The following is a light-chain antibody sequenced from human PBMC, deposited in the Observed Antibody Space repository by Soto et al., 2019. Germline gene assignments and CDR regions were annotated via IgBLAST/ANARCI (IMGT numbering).Light chain of an antibody. V-gene: IGLV2-14*01. J-gene: IGLJ1*01. Sequence: QSVLTQPASVSRSPGQPITISCTGTSSDVGGYNYVSWYQQHPGKAPKLMIYDVSNRPSGVSNRFSGSKSGNTASLTISGLQAEDEADYYCSSYTSSSTLYVFGTGTKVTVL. CDR3: SSYTSSSTLYV. CDR2: DVS. CDR1: SSDVGGYNY.